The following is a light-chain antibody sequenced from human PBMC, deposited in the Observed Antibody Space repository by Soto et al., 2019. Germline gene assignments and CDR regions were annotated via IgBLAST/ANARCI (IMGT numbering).Light chain of an antibody. CDR1: QSISTY. CDR2: DAS. Sequence: DIQMTQSPSSLSTSVGERVTITCRASQSISTYLNWYQQKPGKAPKLLIYDASSLYSGVPSRFSGSGSETDFTLTISSLQPEDFATYYCQQTYSTPHTFGGGTKVEIK. V-gene: IGKV1-39*01. J-gene: IGKJ4*01. CDR3: QQTYSTPHT.